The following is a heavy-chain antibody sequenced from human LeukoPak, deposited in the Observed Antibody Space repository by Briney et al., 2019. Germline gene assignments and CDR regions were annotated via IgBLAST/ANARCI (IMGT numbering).Heavy chain of an antibody. CDR1: GFTFSSYS. CDR3: ATETIGRHYDY. CDR2: IGPTGTDR. V-gene: IGHV3-21*01. J-gene: IGHJ4*02. D-gene: IGHD1-14*01. Sequence: PGGSLRLSCAASGFTFSSYSMNWVRQAPGKGLEWVSSIGPTGTDRYYADSVRGRFPISRDNAKNSMYLQMDSLRDEDTAVYYCATETIGRHYDYWGQGTLLTVSS.